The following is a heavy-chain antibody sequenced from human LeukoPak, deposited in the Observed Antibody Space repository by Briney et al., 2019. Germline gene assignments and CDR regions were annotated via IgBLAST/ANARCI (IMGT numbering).Heavy chain of an antibody. V-gene: IGHV3-7*01. CDR2: INQDGSYK. D-gene: IGHD4-17*01. CDR3: AREIYGDYGFDY. J-gene: IGHJ4*02. CDR1: GFTFSSYW. Sequence: GGSLRLSCAASGFTFSSYWMSWVRQAPGEGLEFVANINQDGSYKNYVESVKGRFTISRDNAKNSVYLQMNSLRAEDTAVYYCAREIYGDYGFDYWGQGILVTVSS.